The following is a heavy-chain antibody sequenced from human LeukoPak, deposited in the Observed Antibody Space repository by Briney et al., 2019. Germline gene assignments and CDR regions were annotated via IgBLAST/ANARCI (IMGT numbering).Heavy chain of an antibody. D-gene: IGHD3-10*01. Sequence: SETLSLTCTVSGGPIRSNYWSWIRQTPGKGLEWIGCIYYSGTTSYNPSLKSRVTISVDTSKNQFSLKLSSVTAADTAVYYSARGFGDPGNWGQGTLVTVSS. CDR3: ARGFGDPGN. CDR2: IYYSGTT. CDR1: GGPIRSNY. V-gene: IGHV4-59*08. J-gene: IGHJ4*02.